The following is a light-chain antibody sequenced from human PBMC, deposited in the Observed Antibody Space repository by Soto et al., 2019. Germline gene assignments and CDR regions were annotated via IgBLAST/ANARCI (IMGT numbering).Light chain of an antibody. Sequence: IVLTQSPVTLSSSPGERATLSCRASQSFTYTYLAWYQQKPGRSPRLLVYGVSARAAGISDRFSGSGSGTDFTLTINRLEREDSAIYYCQQYESIPFTFGQGTKLEIK. CDR1: QSFTYTY. J-gene: IGKJ2*01. CDR3: QQYESIPFT. V-gene: IGKV3-20*01. CDR2: GVS.